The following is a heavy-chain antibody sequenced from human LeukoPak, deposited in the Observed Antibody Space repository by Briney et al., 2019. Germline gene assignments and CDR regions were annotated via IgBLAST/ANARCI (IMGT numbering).Heavy chain of an antibody. Sequence: PGGSLRLSCAASGFNFRIHDMSWVRQAPGKGLEWVSTISGRNTGTYYADSVKGRFTISRDNSKNTLYLQMNSLRAEDTAVYYCARTLGYYDSSGYYYGYVIEDAFDIWGQGTMVTVSS. D-gene: IGHD3-22*01. CDR3: ARTLGYYDSSGYYYGYVIEDAFDI. V-gene: IGHV3-23*01. CDR2: ISGRNTGT. J-gene: IGHJ3*02. CDR1: GFNFRIHD.